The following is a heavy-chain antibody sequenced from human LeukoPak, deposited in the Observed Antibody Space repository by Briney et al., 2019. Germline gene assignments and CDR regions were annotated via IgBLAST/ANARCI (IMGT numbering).Heavy chain of an antibody. CDR1: GYTFTSYD. CDR2: MNPNSGNT. J-gene: IGHJ6*02. Sequence: ASVKVSCKASGYTFTSYDINWVRQATGQGLEWMGWMNPNSGNTGYAQKFQGRVTMTRNTSISTAYMELSSLRSEDTAVYYCARVVAATFCYYYYGMDVWGPGTTVSGSS. D-gene: IGHD2-15*01. CDR3: ARVVAATFCYYYYGMDV. V-gene: IGHV1-8*01.